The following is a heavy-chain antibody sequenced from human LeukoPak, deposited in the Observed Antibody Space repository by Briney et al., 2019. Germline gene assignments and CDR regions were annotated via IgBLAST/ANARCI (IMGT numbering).Heavy chain of an antibody. CDR1: GGSISSGSYY. V-gene: IGHV4-61*02. Sequence: SETLSLTCTVSGGSISSGSYYWSWIRQPAGKGLEWIGRIYTSGSTNYNPSLKSRVTISVDTSKNQFSLKLSSVTAADTAVYYCARGLIQLWLGGYYYYMDVWGIGTTVTVSS. J-gene: IGHJ6*03. CDR3: ARGLIQLWLGGYYYYMDV. CDR2: IYTSGST. D-gene: IGHD5-18*01.